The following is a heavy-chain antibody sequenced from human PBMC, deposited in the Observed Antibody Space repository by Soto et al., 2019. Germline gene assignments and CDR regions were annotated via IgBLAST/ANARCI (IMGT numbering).Heavy chain of an antibody. CDR2: ISYDGSNK. J-gene: IGHJ5*02. Sequence: QVQLVESGGGVVQPGRSLRLSCAASGFTFSSYAMHWVRQAPGKGLEWVAVISYDGSNKYYADSVKGRFTISRDNSKNALYLQMNSLRAEDTAVYYCARENHFNWFDPWGQGTVVTVSS. CDR3: ARENHFNWFDP. CDR1: GFTFSSYA. V-gene: IGHV3-30-3*01.